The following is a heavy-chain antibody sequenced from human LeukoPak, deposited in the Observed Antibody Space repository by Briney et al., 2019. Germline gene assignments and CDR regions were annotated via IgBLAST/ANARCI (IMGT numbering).Heavy chain of an antibody. CDR2: INPNNGDT. J-gene: IGHJ4*02. Sequence: GASVKVSCKASGYTFTGYYMHWVRQAPGQGLEWMGWINPNNGDTNFAQKFQGRVAMTRDTSMNTVYMELSSLRPDDTAVYYCARRGYEFSDLDNWGQGTLVTVSS. V-gene: IGHV1-2*02. CDR1: GYTFTGYY. CDR3: ARRGYEFSDLDN. D-gene: IGHD3/OR15-3a*01.